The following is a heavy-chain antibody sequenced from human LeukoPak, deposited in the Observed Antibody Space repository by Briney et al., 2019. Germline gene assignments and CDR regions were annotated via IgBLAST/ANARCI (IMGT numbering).Heavy chain of an antibody. J-gene: IGHJ4*02. Sequence: PGGSLRLSCAASGFTFSDYYMSWIRQAPGKGLEWVSYISSSSSYTNYADSVKGRFTIFRDNAKNSLYLQMNSLRAEDTAVYYCARHYYGSGSHIDYWGQGTLVTVSS. CDR1: GFTFSDYY. D-gene: IGHD3-10*01. V-gene: IGHV3-11*03. CDR2: ISSSSSYT. CDR3: ARHYYGSGSHIDY.